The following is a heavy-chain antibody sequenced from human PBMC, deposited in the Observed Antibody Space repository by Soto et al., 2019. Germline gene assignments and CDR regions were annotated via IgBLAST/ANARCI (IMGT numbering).Heavy chain of an antibody. CDR2: IIPIFGTA. CDR3: ARDGGRHSGGIDY. Sequence: QVQLVQSGAEVKKPGSSVKVSCKASGGTFSSYSINWVRQAPGQGLEWMGEIIPIFGTANYAQKFQGRVTITAHESTSTAYMELGSLRSEDTAVYYCARDGGRHSGGIDYWGQGTLVTVSS. D-gene: IGHD1-26*01. V-gene: IGHV1-69*01. CDR1: GGTFSSYS. J-gene: IGHJ4*02.